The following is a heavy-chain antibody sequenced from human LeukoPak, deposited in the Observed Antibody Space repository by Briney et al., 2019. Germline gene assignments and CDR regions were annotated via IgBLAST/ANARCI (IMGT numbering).Heavy chain of an antibody. CDR2: ISGSGGST. V-gene: IGHV3-23*01. CDR1: GFTFSSYA. J-gene: IGHJ4*02. D-gene: IGHD6-19*01. Sequence: GGSLRLSCAASGFTFSSYAMSWVRQAPGKGPEWVSAISGSGGSTYYADSVKGRFTISGDNSKNTLYLQMNSLRAEDTAVYYCARASHSSGNFDSWGQGTLVTVSS. CDR3: ARASHSSGNFDS.